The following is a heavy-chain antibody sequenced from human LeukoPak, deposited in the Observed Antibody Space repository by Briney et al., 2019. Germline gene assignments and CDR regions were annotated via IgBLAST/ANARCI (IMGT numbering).Heavy chain of an antibody. V-gene: IGHV4-34*01. CDR2: INHSGST. Sequence: PSETLSLTCAVYGGSFSGYYWSWIRQPPGKGLEGIGEINHSGSTNYNPSLTSRVTISVDTSKNQFSLTLTSVPAADTAVYYCARATGYSYDDYWGQGTLVTVSS. J-gene: IGHJ4*02. CDR3: ARATGYSYDDY. CDR1: GGSFSGYY. D-gene: IGHD5-18*01.